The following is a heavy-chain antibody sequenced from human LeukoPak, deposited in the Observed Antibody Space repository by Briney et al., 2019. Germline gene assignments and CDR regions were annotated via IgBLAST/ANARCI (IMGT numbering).Heavy chain of an antibody. D-gene: IGHD2-2*02. CDR2: ISYDGSNK. CDR1: GFTFSSSA. Sequence: PGLSLTLSCAASGFTFSSSAMHWVRQAPGKGLEWVAIISYDGSNKYCADSVKGRFTISRDNSRNTLYLQMNSLRAEDTAVYYCAREDIVVVPAAIPNYYYYGMDVWGQGTTVTVSS. CDR3: AREDIVVVPAAIPNYYYYGMDV. J-gene: IGHJ6*02. V-gene: IGHV3-30-3*01.